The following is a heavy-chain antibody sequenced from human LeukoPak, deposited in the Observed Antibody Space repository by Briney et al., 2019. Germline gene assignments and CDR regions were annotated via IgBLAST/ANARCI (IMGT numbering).Heavy chain of an antibody. CDR2: INHSGST. J-gene: IGHJ4*02. Sequence: PSETLSLTCAVYGGSFSGYYWSWIRQPPGKGLEWIGEINHSGSTNYYPSLKSRVTISVDTSKNQFSLKLSSVTAADTAVYYCARGTVTIHFDYWGQGTLVTVSS. CDR3: ARGTVTIHFDY. CDR1: GGSFSGYY. V-gene: IGHV4-34*01. D-gene: IGHD4-17*01.